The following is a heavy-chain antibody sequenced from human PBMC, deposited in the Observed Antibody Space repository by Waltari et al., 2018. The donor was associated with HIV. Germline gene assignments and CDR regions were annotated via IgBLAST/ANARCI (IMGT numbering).Heavy chain of an antibody. J-gene: IGHJ4*02. CDR3: VRDDPGYAPIDY. CDR1: GFTFGLSS. CDR2: LRRGSREG. D-gene: IGHD2-2*01. Sequence: VELRETGGGLVEPGASLTLSCVPSGFTFGLSSVNWVRLRPREGLEWVSSLRRGSREGSYVDPVKGRFTISRDDSINTLFLHLDKLKIEDTARYFCVRDDPGYAPIDYWGPGTLVTVSP. V-gene: IGHV3-21*04.